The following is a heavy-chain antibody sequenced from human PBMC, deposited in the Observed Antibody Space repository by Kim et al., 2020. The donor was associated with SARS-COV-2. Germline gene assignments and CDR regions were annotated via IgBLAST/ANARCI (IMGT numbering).Heavy chain of an antibody. V-gene: IGHV3-11*01. D-gene: IGHD3-3*01. J-gene: IGHJ2*01. CDR3: ARDSNLVDRGYFWSGYNWYFDL. Sequence: GGSLRLSCAASGFTFSDYYMSWIRQAPGKGLEWVSYISSSGSTIYYADSVKGRFTISRDNAKNSLYLQMNSLRAEDTAVYYCARDSNLVDRGYFWSGYNWYFDLWGRGTLVTVSS. CDR1: GFTFSDYY. CDR2: ISSSGSTI.